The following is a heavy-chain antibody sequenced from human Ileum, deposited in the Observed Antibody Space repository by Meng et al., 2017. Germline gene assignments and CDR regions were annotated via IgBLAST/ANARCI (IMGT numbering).Heavy chain of an antibody. CDR3: ARADYVRYFDL. V-gene: IGHV4-4*02. Sequence: VWLQESGPGWVKPSGPLSLTCAFSGGSIESTNWWTWIRQPPGQGLEWIGEVYHSGSTHYNPSLQSRVTISIDNSKNRFSLSLNSVTAADTAIYSCARADYVRYFDLWGRGTMVTVSS. CDR1: GGSIESTNW. J-gene: IGHJ2*01. D-gene: IGHD3-10*02. CDR2: VYHSGST.